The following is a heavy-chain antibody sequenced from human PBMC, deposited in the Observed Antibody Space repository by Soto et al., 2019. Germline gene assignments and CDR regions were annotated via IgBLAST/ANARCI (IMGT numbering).Heavy chain of an antibody. V-gene: IGHV1-46*03. D-gene: IGHD3-10*01. Sequence: ASVKVSCKASGYSFTSYYLHWVRQAPGQGLEWMGWINPFDGSRMFAQSFQGRVTFTRDTSTSTVYMELSGLRSDDTAVYYCSRVGPYDSQSYMFRYDRFDPWGQGTQVTVSS. J-gene: IGHJ5*02. CDR2: INPFDGSR. CDR3: SRVGPYDSQSYMFRYDRFDP. CDR1: GYSFTSYY.